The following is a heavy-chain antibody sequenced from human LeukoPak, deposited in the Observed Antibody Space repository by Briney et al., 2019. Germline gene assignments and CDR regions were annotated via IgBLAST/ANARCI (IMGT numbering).Heavy chain of an antibody. CDR1: GYTFTNFG. Sequence: ASVKVSCKASGYTFTNFGISWVRQAPGQGLEWMGWISGYNGNTNYAQKLQGRVTMTTDTSTSTAYMDLRSLRSDDTAVYYCAKMTVSGRDNWFDPWGQGTLVTVSS. D-gene: IGHD6-19*01. CDR2: ISGYNGNT. CDR3: AKMTVSGRDNWFDP. V-gene: IGHV1-18*01. J-gene: IGHJ5*02.